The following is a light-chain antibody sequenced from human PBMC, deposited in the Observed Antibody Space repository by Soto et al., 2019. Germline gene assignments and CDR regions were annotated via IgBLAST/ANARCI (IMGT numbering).Light chain of an antibody. CDR3: QQSYSTSRT. V-gene: IGKV1-39*01. CDR1: QNISSY. CDR2: AAS. J-gene: IGKJ4*01. Sequence: DIQMTQSPSSLSASVGDRVTITCRASQNISSYLNWYQQKPGKAPKLLIYAASSLQSGVPPRFSGSGSGTDFTLIIISLQPEDFATYYCQQSYSTSRTFGGGTKVDIK.